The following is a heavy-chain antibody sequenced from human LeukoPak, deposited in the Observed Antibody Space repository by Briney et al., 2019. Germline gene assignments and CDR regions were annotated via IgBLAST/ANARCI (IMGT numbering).Heavy chain of an antibody. V-gene: IGHV1-2*02. D-gene: IGHD2-21*02. CDR3: ASSTIPGGSVTDLDY. Sequence: ASVKVSCKASGYTFTGYYMHWVRQAPGQGLEWMGWINPNSGGTNYAQKFQGRVTMTRNTSISTACMELSSLRSEDTAVYYCASSTIPGGSVTDLDYWGQGTLVTVSS. CDR1: GYTFTGYY. J-gene: IGHJ4*02. CDR2: INPNSGGT.